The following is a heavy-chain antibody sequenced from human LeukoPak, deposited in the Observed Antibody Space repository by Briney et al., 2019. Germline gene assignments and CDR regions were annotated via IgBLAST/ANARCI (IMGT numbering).Heavy chain of an antibody. CDR2: IDHRGRT. V-gene: IGHV4-34*01. CDR1: GGSFSGYY. D-gene: IGHD6-13*01. CDR3: ARGRPASGAGWFDP. J-gene: IGHJ5*02. Sequence: SETLSLTCAVYGGSFSGYYWSWIRQPPGKGLEWIGEIDHRGRTNYNPSLKSRVTISEDSSKSQFSLNLRSMTAADTGLYSCARGRPASGAGWFDPWGQGTLVTVSS.